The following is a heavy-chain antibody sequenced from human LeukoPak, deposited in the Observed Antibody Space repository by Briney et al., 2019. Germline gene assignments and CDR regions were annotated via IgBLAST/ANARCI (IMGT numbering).Heavy chain of an antibody. J-gene: IGHJ5*02. V-gene: IGHV3-7*04. CDR2: IKQDGSKI. CDR3: ARDFGSGNNWFDP. D-gene: IGHD3-10*01. CDR1: GFTFSADW. Sequence: GGSLRLSCSASGFTFSADWMSWVRQAPGRGLEWVANIKQDGSKIYYVESVKGRFTISRDNARNSLYLQMDSLRVEDTAVYYCARDFGSGNNWFDPWGQGTLVTVSS.